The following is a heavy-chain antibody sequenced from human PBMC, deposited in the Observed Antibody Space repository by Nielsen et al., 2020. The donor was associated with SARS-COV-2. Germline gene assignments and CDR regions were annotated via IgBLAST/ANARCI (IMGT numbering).Heavy chain of an antibody. Sequence: SLKISCAASGFTFSSYGMHWVRQAPGKGLEWVAVIWYDGSNKYYADSVKGRFTISRDNSKNTLYLQMNSLRAEDTAVYYCARAQTTAATINYYYYYYMDVWGEGTTVTVSS. D-gene: IGHD2-15*01. V-gene: IGHV3-33*01. J-gene: IGHJ6*03. CDR1: GFTFSSYG. CDR2: IWYDGSNK. CDR3: ARAQTTAATINYYYYYYMDV.